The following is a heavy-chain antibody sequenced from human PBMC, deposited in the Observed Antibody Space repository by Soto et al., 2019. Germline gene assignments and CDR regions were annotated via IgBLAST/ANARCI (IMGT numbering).Heavy chain of an antibody. Sequence: ASVRVSSKASGITHTIYVIHWLGQAPVQVLDWMGCINSVSGGANYAHRFQGRVSMTRHRSSATAFLDLSGLRSDDTAVCYCPRRLRYYVHWG. CDR3: PRRLRYYVH. D-gene: IGHD3-16*01. J-gene: IGHJ1*01. V-gene: IGHV1-2*02. CDR1: GITHTIYV. CDR2: INSVSGGA.